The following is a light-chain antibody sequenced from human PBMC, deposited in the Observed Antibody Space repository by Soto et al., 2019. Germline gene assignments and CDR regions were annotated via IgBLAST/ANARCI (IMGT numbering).Light chain of an antibody. CDR2: LGS. J-gene: IGKJ2*01. CDR3: MQALQTPYT. CDR1: QRLLHSNGYHF. V-gene: IGKV2-28*01. Sequence: EIVMTQSPASLPVTPGEPASISCRSSQRLLHSNGYHFLDWYLQKPGQSPQLLIYLGSYRASGVTDRVSGSVAGTDFTLEISRVEAEDVGVYYCMQALQTPYTVGQGTKLEIK.